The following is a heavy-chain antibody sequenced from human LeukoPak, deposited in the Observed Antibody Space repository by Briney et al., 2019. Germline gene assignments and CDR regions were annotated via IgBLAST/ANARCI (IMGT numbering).Heavy chain of an antibody. D-gene: IGHD1-26*01. CDR1: GGSISSSSYY. CDR3: ARHARSGSYYRY. Sequence: SETLSLTCTVSGGSISSSSYYWGWLRQPPGKRLEWIGSIYYSGSTYYNPSLKSRVTISVDTSKNQFSLKLSSVTAADTAVYYCARHARSGSYYRYWGQGTLVTVSS. J-gene: IGHJ4*02. V-gene: IGHV4-39*01. CDR2: IYYSGST.